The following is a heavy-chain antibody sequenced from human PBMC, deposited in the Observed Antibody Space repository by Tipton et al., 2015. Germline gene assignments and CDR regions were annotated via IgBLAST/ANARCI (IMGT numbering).Heavy chain of an antibody. J-gene: IGHJ3*02. Sequence: SLRLSCAASGFTFSTYWMSWVRQTPGKGLEWVGQIKNDGSNKYYLDPMEGRFTISRDNTKNSLFLQMNTLRAEDTAVYYCARDVNGGYFDIWGQGTTVTVSP. CDR2: IKNDGSNK. CDR3: ARDVNGGYFDI. CDR1: GFTFSTYW. V-gene: IGHV3-7*01. D-gene: IGHD5-18*01.